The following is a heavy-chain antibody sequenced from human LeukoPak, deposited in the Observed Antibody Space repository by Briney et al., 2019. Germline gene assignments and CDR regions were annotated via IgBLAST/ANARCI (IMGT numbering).Heavy chain of an antibody. D-gene: IGHD2-15*01. J-gene: IGHJ6*03. Sequence: GGSLRLSCAASGFKFSTYGMHWVRQAPGKGLEWVSFIRYVGINKYYADSVKGRFTISRDNSKNTLYLQMNSLRAEDTAVYYCARFPGSAEYRHYYYMDVWGKGTTVTVSS. V-gene: IGHV3-33*08. CDR3: ARFPGSAEYRHYYYMDV. CDR1: GFKFSTYG. CDR2: IRYVGINK.